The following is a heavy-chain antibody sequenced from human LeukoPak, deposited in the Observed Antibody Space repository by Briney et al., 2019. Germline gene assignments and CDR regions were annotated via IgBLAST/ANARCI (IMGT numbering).Heavy chain of an antibody. J-gene: IGHJ5*02. CDR3: AREFQPDYDILTGWFDP. D-gene: IGHD3-9*01. CDR2: VYYSGTT. Sequence: PSETLSLTCSVSGGSINSKNYYWGWIRQSPGKGLEWIGTVYYSGTTHYNPSLKSRVTISLDTSKNQFSLKLSSVTAADTAVYYCAREFQPDYDILTGWFDPWGQGTLVTVSS. CDR1: GGSINSKNYY. V-gene: IGHV4-39*07.